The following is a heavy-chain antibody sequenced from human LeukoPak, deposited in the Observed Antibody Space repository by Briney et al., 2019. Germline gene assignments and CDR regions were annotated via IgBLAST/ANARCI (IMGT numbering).Heavy chain of an antibody. J-gene: IGHJ4*02. Sequence: GGSLRLSFAASGFTVSINYMSWVRPAPGKGLEWVSVIYSGGSTYYADSVKGRFTISRDNSKNTLYLQMNSLRAEDTAVYYCARGDFDGGNSYYFDYWGQGTLVTVSS. D-gene: IGHD4-23*01. CDR2: IYSGGST. CDR3: ARGDFDGGNSYYFDY. CDR1: GFTVSINY. V-gene: IGHV3-53*01.